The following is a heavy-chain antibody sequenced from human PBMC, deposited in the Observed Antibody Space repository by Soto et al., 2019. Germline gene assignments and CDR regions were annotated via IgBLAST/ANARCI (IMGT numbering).Heavy chain of an antibody. CDR2: ISGSGGST. V-gene: IGHV3-23*01. CDR3: AKVLEYYDSSGYYGTFGY. D-gene: IGHD3-22*01. CDR1: GFTFSSYA. J-gene: IGHJ4*02. Sequence: QPGGSLRLSCAASGFTFSSYAMSWVRQAPGKGLEWVSAISGSGGSTYYADAVKGRFTISRDNSKNTLYLQMNSLRAEDTAVYYCAKVLEYYDSSGYYGTFGYWGQGTLVTVSS.